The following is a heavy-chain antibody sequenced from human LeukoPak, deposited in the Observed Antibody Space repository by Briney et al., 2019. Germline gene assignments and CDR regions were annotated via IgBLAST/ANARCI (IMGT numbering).Heavy chain of an antibody. Sequence: PSQTLSLTCTVSGGSISSGGYYWSWIRQHPGKGLEWIGYIYYSGSTYYNPSLKSRVTISVDTSKNQFSLKLSSVTAADTAVYYCARRSAYYYYYGMVVWGQGTTVTVSS. D-gene: IGHD3-3*01. CDR3: ARRSAYYYYYGMVV. CDR2: IYYSGST. CDR1: GGSISSGGYY. J-gene: IGHJ6*02. V-gene: IGHV4-31*03.